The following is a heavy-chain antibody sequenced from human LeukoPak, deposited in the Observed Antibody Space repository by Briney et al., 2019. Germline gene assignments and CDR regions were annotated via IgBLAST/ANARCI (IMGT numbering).Heavy chain of an antibody. V-gene: IGHV4-61*02. CDR1: GGSISSGSYY. J-gene: IGHJ4*02. CDR3: ARGGNYGNTFDY. Sequence: SQTLSLTCTVSGGSISSGSYYWSWIRQPAGKGLEWIGRIYPSGSTNYNPSLKSRLTISLDTSENQFSMKLTSVTAADTAVYYCARGGNYGNTFDYWGQGTLVTVSS. CDR2: IYPSGST. D-gene: IGHD4-11*01.